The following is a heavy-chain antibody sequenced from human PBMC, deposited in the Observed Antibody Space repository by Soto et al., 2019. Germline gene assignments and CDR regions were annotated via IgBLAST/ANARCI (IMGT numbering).Heavy chain of an antibody. V-gene: IGHV1-69*13. CDR3: ARGEQTGYLKTLTYNDMDV. CDR1: GGTLTTYA. Sequence: VKVSCKASGGTLTTYAISWVRQAPGQGLAWMGGIIPIFGTPDYAESHQGRLTITADESTNTAYMELSSLTFEDTAVYYCARGEQTGYLKTLTYNDMDVWGQGTTVTVSS. CDR2: IIPIFGTP. J-gene: IGHJ6*02. D-gene: IGHD3-9*01.